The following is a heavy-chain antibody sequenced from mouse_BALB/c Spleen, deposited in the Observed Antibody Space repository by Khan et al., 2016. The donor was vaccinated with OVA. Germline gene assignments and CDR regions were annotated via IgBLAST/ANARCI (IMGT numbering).Heavy chain of an antibody. CDR3: ARRGLRWDFDY. D-gene: IGHD1-1*01. J-gene: IGHJ2*01. CDR2: INPSTGYT. V-gene: IGHV1-7*01. Sequence: QVQLLQSGAELAKPGASVKMSCKASGYTFINYWILWIKQRPGQGLEWIGYINPSTGYTEYNQNFKDKATLTADISSSTAYMQLSSLTSEDSAVYYCARRGLRWDFDYWGQGTTLTVSS. CDR1: GYTFINYW.